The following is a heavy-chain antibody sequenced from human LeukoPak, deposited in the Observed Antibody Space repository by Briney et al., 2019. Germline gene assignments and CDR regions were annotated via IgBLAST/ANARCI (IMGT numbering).Heavy chain of an antibody. CDR3: ARERDTSMVALDS. J-gene: IGHJ4*02. CDR1: GFTSSSYS. D-gene: IGHD5-18*01. CDR2: ITSNIYT. V-gene: IGHV3-21*06. Sequence: GGSLRLSCAASGFTSSSYSLNWVRQAPGKGLEWVSCITSNIYTYYADSVRGRFTISRDNSQNSVYLVMNSLRAEDTAVYYRARERDTSMVALDSWGQGTLVTVSS.